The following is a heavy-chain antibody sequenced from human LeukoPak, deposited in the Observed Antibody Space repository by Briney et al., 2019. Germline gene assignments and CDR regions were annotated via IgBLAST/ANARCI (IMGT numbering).Heavy chain of an antibody. V-gene: IGHV3-74*01. CDR2: INCDGTNT. CDR3: ARGYSANYRIDY. D-gene: IGHD4/OR15-4a*01. Sequence: GGSLRLSCAASGFTCSSYWLHWVRQTPGRGLVWVSRINCDGTNTTYADSVKGRFTISRDNAKNTLNLQMNSLRVENTAIYYCARGYSANYRIDYWGQGTLVTVSS. CDR1: GFTCSSYW. J-gene: IGHJ4*02.